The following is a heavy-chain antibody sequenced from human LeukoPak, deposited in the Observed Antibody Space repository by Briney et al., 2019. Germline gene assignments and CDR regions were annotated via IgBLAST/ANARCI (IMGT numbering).Heavy chain of an antibody. Sequence: GASVKVSCKASGYTFTSYYMHWVRQAPGQGLEWMGIINPSGGSTSYAQKFQGRVTITADKSTSTAYMELSSLRSEDTAVYYCARALGLYYDILTGFDYWGQGTLVTVSS. J-gene: IGHJ4*02. CDR1: GYTFTSYY. CDR2: INPSGGST. D-gene: IGHD3-9*01. CDR3: ARALGLYYDILTGFDY. V-gene: IGHV1-46*01.